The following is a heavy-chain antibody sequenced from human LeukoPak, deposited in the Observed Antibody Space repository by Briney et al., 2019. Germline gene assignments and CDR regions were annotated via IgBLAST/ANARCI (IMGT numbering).Heavy chain of an antibody. CDR2: IYYSGST. D-gene: IGHD5-18*01. Sequence: SETLSLTCTVSGGSISSYYWSWIRQPPGKGLEWIGYIYYSGSTNYNPSLKSRVTISVDTSKNQFSLKLSSVTAADTAVYYCARDGRGYSYGSTYYYYCMDVWGKGTTVTVSS. CDR1: GGSISSYY. J-gene: IGHJ6*03. CDR3: ARDGRGYSYGSTYYYYCMDV. V-gene: IGHV4-59*01.